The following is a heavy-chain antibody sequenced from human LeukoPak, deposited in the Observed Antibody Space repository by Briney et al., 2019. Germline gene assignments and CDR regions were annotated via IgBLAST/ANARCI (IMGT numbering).Heavy chain of an antibody. D-gene: IGHD6-13*01. Sequence: SVKVSCMASGGTFSSYAIGWVRQAPGQGLEWMGGIIPIFGTANYAQKFQGRVTITADESTSTAYMELSSLRSEDTAVYYCARKLYSSSRYYYYYGMDVWGQGTTVTVSS. CDR3: ARKLYSSSRYYYYYGMDV. CDR1: GGTFSSYA. V-gene: IGHV1-69*13. CDR2: IIPIFGTA. J-gene: IGHJ6*02.